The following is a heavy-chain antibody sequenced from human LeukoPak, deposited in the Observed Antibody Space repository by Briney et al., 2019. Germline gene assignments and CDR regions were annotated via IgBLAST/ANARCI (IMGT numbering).Heavy chain of an antibody. CDR2: ISGSGSTI. CDR1: GFTFSNYE. J-gene: IGHJ4*02. CDR3: AKSLTYYDFWSGYY. D-gene: IGHD3-3*01. V-gene: IGHV3-48*03. Sequence: PGGSLRLSCAASGFTFSNYEMNWVRQAPGKGLEWVSYISGSGSTIYYADSVKGRFTISRDNSKNTLYLQMNSLRAEDTAVYYCAKSLTYYDFWSGYYWGQGTLVTVSS.